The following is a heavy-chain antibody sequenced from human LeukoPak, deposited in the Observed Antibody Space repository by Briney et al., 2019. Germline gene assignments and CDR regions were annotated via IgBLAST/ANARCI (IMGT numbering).Heavy chain of an antibody. Sequence: GASVKVSCKASGGTLSSYAISWVRQAPGQGLEWMGGIIPIFGTAKYAQRFQGRVTITADESTTTAYMELSSLRSEDTAVYYCARATNWGSSGIWFDPWGQGTLVTVSS. J-gene: IGHJ5*02. D-gene: IGHD7-27*01. CDR3: ARATNWGSSGIWFDP. V-gene: IGHV1-69*13. CDR2: IIPIFGTA. CDR1: GGTLSSYA.